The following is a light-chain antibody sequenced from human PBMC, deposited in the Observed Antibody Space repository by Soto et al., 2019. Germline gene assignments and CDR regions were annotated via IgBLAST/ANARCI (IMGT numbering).Light chain of an antibody. CDR2: EVS. V-gene: IGLV2-8*01. CDR3: SSYAGSSVV. Sequence: QSALTQPPSASGSPGQSVTISCTGTSSDVGGYNYVSWYQQHPGNAPKLMLYEVSMRPSGVPDRFSGSKSDNTASLTVSGLQAEDEADYYCSSYAGSSVVFGGGTKVTVL. J-gene: IGLJ2*01. CDR1: SSDVGGYNY.